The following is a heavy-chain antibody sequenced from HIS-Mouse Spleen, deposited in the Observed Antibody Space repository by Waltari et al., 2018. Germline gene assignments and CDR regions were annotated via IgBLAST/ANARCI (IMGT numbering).Heavy chain of an antibody. CDR3: ARGPLNPRAFDI. J-gene: IGHJ3*02. Sequence: VQLVQSGAEVKKPGESLKISCKGYGYSFTSYWIGRVRQMPGKGLEWMGWINPNSGGTNYAQKFQGRVTMTRDTSISTAYMELSRLRSDDTAVYYCARGPLNPRAFDIWGQGTMVTVSS. CDR2: INPNSGGT. CDR1: GYSFTSYW. V-gene: IGHV1-2*02.